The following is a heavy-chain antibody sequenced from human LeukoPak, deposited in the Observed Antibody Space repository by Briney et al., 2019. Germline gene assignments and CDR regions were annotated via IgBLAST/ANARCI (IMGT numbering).Heavy chain of an antibody. CDR3: ARDRGHLGYCSGGSCYPYFDY. CDR2: IKQDGSEK. CDR1: GFTFLSYG. J-gene: IGHJ4*02. Sequence: GGSLRLSCAASGFTFLSYGMHWVRQAPGKGLEWVANIKQDGSEKYYVDSVKGRFTISRDNAKNSLYLQMNSLRAEDTAVYYCARDRGHLGYCSGGSCYPYFDYWGQGTLVTVSS. D-gene: IGHD2-15*01. V-gene: IGHV3-7*01.